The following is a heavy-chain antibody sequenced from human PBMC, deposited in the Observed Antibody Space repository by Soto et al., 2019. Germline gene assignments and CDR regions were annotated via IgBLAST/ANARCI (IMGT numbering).Heavy chain of an antibody. Sequence: GGSLRLSCAASGFTFSNAWMNWVRQAPGKGLEWVGRIKSKTDGGTTDYAAPVKGRFTISRDDSKNTLYLQMNSLKTEDTAVYYCTTDLDCSSTSCYLMGPRAYWGQGTLVTVSS. V-gene: IGHV3-15*07. CDR3: TTDLDCSSTSCYLMGPRAY. CDR1: GFTFSNAW. D-gene: IGHD2-2*01. CDR2: IKSKTDGGTT. J-gene: IGHJ4*02.